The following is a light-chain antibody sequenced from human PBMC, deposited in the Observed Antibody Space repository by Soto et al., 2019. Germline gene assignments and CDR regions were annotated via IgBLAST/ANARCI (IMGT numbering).Light chain of an antibody. Sequence: DIQMTQYPSSLSASVGDRVTITCRSSKSISSYLNWYQQKPGKAPKLLIYAASSLQSGVPSRFSGSGSGTDFTLTISSLQPEDFATYYCQQSYSTPLTFGGGTNVEIK. J-gene: IGKJ4*01. CDR2: AAS. CDR3: QQSYSTPLT. V-gene: IGKV1-39*01. CDR1: KSISSY.